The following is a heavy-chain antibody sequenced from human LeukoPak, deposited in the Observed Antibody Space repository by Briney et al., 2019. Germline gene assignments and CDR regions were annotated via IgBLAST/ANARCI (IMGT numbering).Heavy chain of an antibody. CDR2: NYYDGNT. CDR3: ARDGGYGSGSAL. V-gene: IGHV4-59*01. CDR1: GGSISNYY. J-gene: IGHJ4*02. D-gene: IGHD3-10*01. Sequence: SETLSLTCTVSGGSISNYYWTWIRQPPGKGLEWIGSNYYDGNTNYNPSLKSRVTISLDTPKNQFSLKLTSVTAADTAVYYCARDGGYGSGSALWGQGTLITVSS.